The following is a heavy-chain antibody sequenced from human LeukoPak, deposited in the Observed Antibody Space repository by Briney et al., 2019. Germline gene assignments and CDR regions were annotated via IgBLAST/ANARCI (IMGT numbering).Heavy chain of an antibody. V-gene: IGHV3-30*02. Sequence: PGGSLRLSCAASGFTFGSYGMHWVRQAPGKGLEWVAFIRYDGSKKYYADSVKGRFTISRDNSKNTLYLQMNSLRAEDTAVYYCAKPLALPGWFDPWGQGTLVTVSS. CDR1: GFTFGSYG. CDR3: AKPLALPGWFDP. J-gene: IGHJ5*02. CDR2: IRYDGSKK.